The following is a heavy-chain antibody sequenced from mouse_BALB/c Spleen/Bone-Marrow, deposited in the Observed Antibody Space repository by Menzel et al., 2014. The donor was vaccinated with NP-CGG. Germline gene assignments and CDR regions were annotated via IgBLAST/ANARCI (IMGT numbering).Heavy chain of an antibody. CDR1: GFTFSDYG. D-gene: IGHD1-1*01. J-gene: IGHJ1*01. V-gene: IGHV5-15*02. CDR3: ARDYYGSSYWYFDV. Sequence: EVKVEESGGGLVQPGGSRKLSCAASGFTFSDYGMAWVRQAPGKGPEWVAFIGNLAYSIYYADTVTGRFTISRENAKNTLYLEMSSLRSEDTAMYYCARDYYGSSYWYFDVWGAGTTVTVSS. CDR2: IGNLAYSI.